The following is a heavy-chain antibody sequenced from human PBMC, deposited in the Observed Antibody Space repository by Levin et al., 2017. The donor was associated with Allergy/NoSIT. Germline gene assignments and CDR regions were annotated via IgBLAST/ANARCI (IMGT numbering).Heavy chain of an antibody. CDR2: IYYSGST. V-gene: IGHV4-30-4*01. CDR1: GGSISSGDYY. Sequence: PSETLSLTCTVSGGSISSGDYYWSWIRQPPGKGLEWIGYIYYSGSTYYNPSLKSRVTLSVDTSKNHFSLRLSSVTAADTAVYYCARGGYYFDYWGQGTLVTVSS. CDR3: ARGGYYFDY. J-gene: IGHJ4*02.